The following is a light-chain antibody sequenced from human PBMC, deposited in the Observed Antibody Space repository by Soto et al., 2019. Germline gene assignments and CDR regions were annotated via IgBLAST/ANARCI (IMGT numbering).Light chain of an antibody. CDR1: QSISSY. J-gene: IGKJ2*01. Sequence: DIQMTQSPSSLSASVGDRVTITGRASQSISSYLNWYQKKAGKAPKLLIYAASTLQSGVPLRFSGSGSGTEFNLTISRLQPEDFATYDCQQLSYYTRTFGQGTKVDIK. V-gene: IGKV1-39*01. CDR2: AAS. CDR3: QQLSYYTRT.